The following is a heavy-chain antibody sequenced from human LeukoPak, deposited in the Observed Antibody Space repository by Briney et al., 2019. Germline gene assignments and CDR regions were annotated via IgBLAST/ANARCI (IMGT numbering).Heavy chain of an antibody. Sequence: GGSLRLSCAASGFTFSNAWMSWVRQAPGKGLEWVANIKQDGSEKYYVDSVKGRFTISRDNAKNSLYLQMNSLRAEDTAVYYCARELRYYYDSSGYYPGYWGQGTLVTVSS. CDR1: GFTFSNAW. CDR3: ARELRYYYDSSGYYPGY. CDR2: IKQDGSEK. D-gene: IGHD3-22*01. J-gene: IGHJ4*02. V-gene: IGHV3-7*01.